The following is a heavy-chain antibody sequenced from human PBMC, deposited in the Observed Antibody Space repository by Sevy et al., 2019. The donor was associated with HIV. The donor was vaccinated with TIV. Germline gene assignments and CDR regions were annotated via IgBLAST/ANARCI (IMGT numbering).Heavy chain of an antibody. Sequence: ASVKVSCKASGYTFTSYGISWVRQAPGQGLEWMGWISAYNGNTNYAQKLQGRVTMTTDTSTSTAYMELRSLRSDDTAVYYCARTTPASYSGSYYYNWFDPWGQGTLVTVSS. J-gene: IGHJ5*02. D-gene: IGHD1-26*01. V-gene: IGHV1-18*01. CDR1: GYTFTSYG. CDR2: ISAYNGNT. CDR3: ARTTPASYSGSYYYNWFDP.